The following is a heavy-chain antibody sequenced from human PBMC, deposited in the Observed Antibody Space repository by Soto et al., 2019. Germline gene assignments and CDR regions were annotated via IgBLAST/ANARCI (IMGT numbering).Heavy chain of an antibody. Sequence: PWGSLRLSCAASGFTINSNYMNWCRHFPGKGLEWVSVIYSGGSTSYADSVKGRFTISRDNSKNTLYLQMNSLRGEDTAVYYCARDRGYSYGHPLDYWGQGTLVTVSS. CDR1: GFTINSNY. J-gene: IGHJ4*02. V-gene: IGHV3-53*01. D-gene: IGHD5-18*01. CDR3: ARDRGYSYGHPLDY. CDR2: IYSGGST.